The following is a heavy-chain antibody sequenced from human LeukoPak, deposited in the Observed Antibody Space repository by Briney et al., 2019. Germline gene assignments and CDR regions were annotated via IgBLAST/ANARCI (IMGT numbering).Heavy chain of an antibody. CDR1: GFTVSSNY. CDR3: ARGFTTRGYYGMDV. J-gene: IGHJ6*02. V-gene: IGHV3-66*01. Sequence: GGSLRLSCAASGFTVSSNYMSWVRQAPGKGLEWVSVIYSGGSTYYADSVKGRFTISRDNSKNTLYLQMNSLRAEDTAVYYCARGFTTRGYYGMDVWGQGTTVTVSS. D-gene: IGHD3-22*01. CDR2: IYSGGST.